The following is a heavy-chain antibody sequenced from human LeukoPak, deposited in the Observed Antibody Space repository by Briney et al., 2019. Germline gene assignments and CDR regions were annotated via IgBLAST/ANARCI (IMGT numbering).Heavy chain of an antibody. Sequence: SGTLSLTCAVSGGSISSYYWSWIRQPPGKGLEWIGYIYYSGSTNYNPSLKSRVTISVDTSKNQFSLKLSSVTAADTAVYYCARGGVGWPYYFDYWGQGTLVTVSS. CDR3: ARGGVGWPYYFDY. CDR2: IYYSGST. CDR1: GGSISSYY. D-gene: IGHD2-15*01. J-gene: IGHJ4*02. V-gene: IGHV4-59*01.